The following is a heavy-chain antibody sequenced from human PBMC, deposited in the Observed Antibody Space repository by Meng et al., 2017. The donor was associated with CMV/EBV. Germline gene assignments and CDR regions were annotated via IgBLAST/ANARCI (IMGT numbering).Heavy chain of an antibody. D-gene: IGHD1-14*01. J-gene: IGHJ4*02. Sequence: QVQLQEAGPGLGKPSQTLSLTCTGSGGSISSGDYYWSWIRQPPGKGLEWIGYIYYSGSTYYNPSLKSRVTISVDTSKNQFSLKLSSVTAADTAVYYCARVTSRVAGAFDYWGQGTLVTVSS. CDR1: GGSISSGDYY. CDR2: IYYSGST. V-gene: IGHV4-30-4*08. CDR3: ARVTSRVAGAFDY.